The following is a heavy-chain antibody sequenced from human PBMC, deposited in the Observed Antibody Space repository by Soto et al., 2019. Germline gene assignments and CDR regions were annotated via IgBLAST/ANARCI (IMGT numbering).Heavy chain of an antibody. Sequence: PGESLKISCKGSGYSFTSYWISWVRQMPGKGLEWMGRIDPSDSYTNYSPSFQGHVTISAAKSISTAYLQWSSLKASDTAMYYCARLRWIGYYDFWNGYQIKDVWGQGTTVTVSS. V-gene: IGHV5-10-1*01. CDR1: GYSFTSYW. D-gene: IGHD3-3*01. CDR3: ARLRWIGYYDFWNGYQIKDV. CDR2: IDPSDSYT. J-gene: IGHJ6*02.